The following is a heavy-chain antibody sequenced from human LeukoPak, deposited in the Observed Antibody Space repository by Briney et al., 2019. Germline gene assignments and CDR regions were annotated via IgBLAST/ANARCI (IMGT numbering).Heavy chain of an antibody. CDR3: ARAYSSSWYYNWFDP. V-gene: IGHV4-39*07. D-gene: IGHD6-13*01. J-gene: IGHJ5*02. Sequence: SETLSLTCTVSGGSISNTNYYWGWIRQPPGKGLEWIGRVHYSGSTYYNPSLKSRVNTSVDTSKNQFSLKLSSVTAADTAMYYCARAYSSSWYYNWFDPWGQGTLVTVSS. CDR1: GGSISNTNYY. CDR2: VHYSGST.